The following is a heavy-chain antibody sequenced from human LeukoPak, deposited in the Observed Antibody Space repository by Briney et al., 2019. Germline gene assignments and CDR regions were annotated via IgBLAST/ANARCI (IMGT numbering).Heavy chain of an antibody. V-gene: IGHV4-59*01. J-gene: IGHJ4*02. Sequence: ASETLTLTCTASGGSISSYYWSWIRQPPGKGLEWIGYIYYSGSTNYNPSLKSRVTISVDTSKNQFSLKLSTVTAEDTAVDYCARADGYSNSVPFDYWGQGTLVTVSS. D-gene: IGHD6-13*01. CDR2: IYYSGST. CDR1: GGSISSYY. CDR3: ARADGYSNSVPFDY.